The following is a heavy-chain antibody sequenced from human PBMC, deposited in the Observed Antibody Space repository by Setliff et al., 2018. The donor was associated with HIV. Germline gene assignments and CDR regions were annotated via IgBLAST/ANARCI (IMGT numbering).Heavy chain of an antibody. V-gene: IGHV4-34*01. CDR1: GGSFNDYY. CDR3: ARGRFHRLHRPYSGSGSLGIQYFDY. J-gene: IGHJ4*02. CDR2: IIHSGSI. Sequence: SETLSLTCAVYGGSFNDYYWSWIRQPPGKGLEWIGEIIHSGSINYNPSLKSRVTISVDTSKNQFSLKLSSVAAADTAVYYCARGRFHRLHRPYSGSGSLGIQYFDYWGQGTLVTVSS. D-gene: IGHD3-10*01.